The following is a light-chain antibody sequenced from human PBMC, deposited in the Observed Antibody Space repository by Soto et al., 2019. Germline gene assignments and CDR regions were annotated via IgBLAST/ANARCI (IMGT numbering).Light chain of an antibody. V-gene: IGLV1-51*02. J-gene: IGLJ1*01. CDR2: ENN. CDR1: SSNIGNNY. Sequence: QSVLTQPPSVSAAPGQKVTISCSGSSSNIGNNYVSWYQQLPGAAPKLLIYENNKRPSGIPDRFSGSKSGTSATLGITGLQTGDEADYYCATWDSSLSAYVLGTGTKLTVL. CDR3: ATWDSSLSAYV.